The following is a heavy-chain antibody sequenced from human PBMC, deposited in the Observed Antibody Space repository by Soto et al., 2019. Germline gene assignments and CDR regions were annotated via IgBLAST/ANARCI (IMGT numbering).Heavy chain of an antibody. V-gene: IGHV3-7*05. Sequence: EVQLVESGGGLVQPGGSLRLSCAASGFTFSSYWMSWVRQAPGKGLEWVANIKQDGSEKYYVDSVKGRFTISRDNAKNSLYLQMNSLRAEDTAVYYCARDAYYDSTPGDAFDIWGQGTMVTVSS. CDR1: GFTFSSYW. D-gene: IGHD3-22*01. J-gene: IGHJ3*02. CDR3: ARDAYYDSTPGDAFDI. CDR2: IKQDGSEK.